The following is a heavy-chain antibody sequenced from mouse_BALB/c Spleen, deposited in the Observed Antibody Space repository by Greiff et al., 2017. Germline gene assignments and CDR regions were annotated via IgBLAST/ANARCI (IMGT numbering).Heavy chain of an antibody. CDR3: ARKAYYGKTPFAY. CDR2: INPGSGGT. D-gene: IGHD2-10*01. CDR1: GYAFTNYL. V-gene: IGHV1-54*01. Sequence: QVQLQQSGAELVRPGTSVKVSCKASGYAFTNYLIEWVKQRPGQGLEWIGVINPGSGGTNYKEKFKGKATLTADKSSSTAYMHLSSLTADDSAVYFGARKAYYGKTPFAYWGQGTLVTVSA. J-gene: IGHJ3*01.